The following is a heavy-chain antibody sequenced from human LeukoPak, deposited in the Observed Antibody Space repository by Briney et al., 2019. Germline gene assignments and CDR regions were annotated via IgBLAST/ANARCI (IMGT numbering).Heavy chain of an antibody. CDR1: GYTFTSYA. CDR3: ARDRGRGDREFDY. D-gene: IGHD2-21*02. V-gene: IGHV1-3*01. CDR2: INAGNGNT. J-gene: IGHJ4*02. Sequence: ASVKVSCKASGYTFTSYAKHWVRQAPGQMLEWMGWINAGNGNTKYSQKFQGRVTITRDTSASTAYMELSSLRSEDTAVYYCARDRGRGDREFDYWGQGTLVTVSS.